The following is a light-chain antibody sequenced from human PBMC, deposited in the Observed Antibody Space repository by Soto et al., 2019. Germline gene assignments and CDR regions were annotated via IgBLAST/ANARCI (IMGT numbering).Light chain of an antibody. J-gene: IGLJ2*01. Sequence: QSVMTQLRSVSGSPGQSVTLSCTGTSRDVGGYNYVSWYRQHPCKAPKGMIYDVSERPSGVPDRFSGSKSGNTASLTISGLQAEDEADYYCCSNAGSYEVFGGGTQLT. CDR3: CSNAGSYEV. V-gene: IGLV2-11*01. CDR1: SRDVGGYNY. CDR2: DVS.